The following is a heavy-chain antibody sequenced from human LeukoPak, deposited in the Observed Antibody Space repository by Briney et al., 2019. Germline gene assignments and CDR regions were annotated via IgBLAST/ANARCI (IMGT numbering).Heavy chain of an antibody. V-gene: IGHV4-34*01. CDR2: VHPSGRT. CDR3: ASSSYDLLTGLGLTHDF. CDR1: GGSFSDYS. Sequence: PSETLSLTCAVYGGSFSDYSWSWIRQPPGKGLEWIGEVHPSGRTNYKSSLKSRLTISVDTSKNQFSLSLSSVTAADTAVYFCASSSYDLLTGLGLTHDFWGQGTLVTVSS. J-gene: IGHJ4*02. D-gene: IGHD3-9*01.